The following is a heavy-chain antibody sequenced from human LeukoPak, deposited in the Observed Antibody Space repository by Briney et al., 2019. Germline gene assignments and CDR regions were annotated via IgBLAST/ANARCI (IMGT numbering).Heavy chain of an antibody. CDR2: SSACGST. CDR3: ARQFGITGTRDYFDY. CDR1: GGSMSSYY. D-gene: IGHD1-20*01. V-gene: IGHV4-4*09. Sequence: SETLSLTCTVSGGSMSSYYWSGIRHPPGKGLEWSWYSSACGSTNYDPSLKSRVPISLDASRSQFSLKVNSVTAADTAVYFCARQFGITGTRDYFDYWGQGTLVTVSS. J-gene: IGHJ4*02.